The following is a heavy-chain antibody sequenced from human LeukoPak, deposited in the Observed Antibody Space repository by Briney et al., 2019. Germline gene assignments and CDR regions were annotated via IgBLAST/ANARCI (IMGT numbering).Heavy chain of an antibody. D-gene: IGHD4-23*01. Sequence: ASVKVSCKASGYTFTSYAMHWVRQAPGQRLEWMGWINAGNGNTKYSQKFQGRVTITRDTSASTAYMELSSLRSEDTAVYYCASGATLTYDYGGNRDLDYWGQGTLVTVSS. CDR3: ASGATLTYDYGGNRDLDY. V-gene: IGHV1-3*01. CDR2: INAGNGNT. J-gene: IGHJ4*02. CDR1: GYTFTSYA.